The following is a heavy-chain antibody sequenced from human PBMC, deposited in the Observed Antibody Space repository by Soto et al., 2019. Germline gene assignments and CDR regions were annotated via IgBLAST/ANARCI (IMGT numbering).Heavy chain of an antibody. D-gene: IGHD6-19*01. CDR3: AKDSSGWSKDFDY. CDR1: GFTFSSYG. Sequence: PGGSLRLSCAASGFTFSSYGMHWVRQAPGEGLEWVAVISYDGSNKYYADSVKGRFTISRDNSKNTLYLQMNSLRAEDTAVYYCAKDSSGWSKDFDYWGQGTLVT. CDR2: ISYDGSNK. J-gene: IGHJ4*02. V-gene: IGHV3-30*18.